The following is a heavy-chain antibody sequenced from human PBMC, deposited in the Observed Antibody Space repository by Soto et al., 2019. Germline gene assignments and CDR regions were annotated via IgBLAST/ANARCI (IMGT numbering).Heavy chain of an antibody. CDR2: IKSKTDGGTT. Sequence: EVQLVESGGGLVKPGGSLRLSCAASGFTFSNAWMSWVRQAPGKGLEWVGRIKSKTDGGTTDYAAPVKGRFTISRDDSKNTLYLQMNSLKTEDTAVYYCTTPRGRRAGFAFDIWGQGTMVTVSS. J-gene: IGHJ3*02. CDR1: GFTFSNAW. CDR3: TTPRGRRAGFAFDI. V-gene: IGHV3-15*01. D-gene: IGHD3-10*01.